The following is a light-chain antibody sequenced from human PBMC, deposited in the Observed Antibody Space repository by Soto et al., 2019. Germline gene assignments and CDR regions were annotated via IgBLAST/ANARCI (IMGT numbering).Light chain of an antibody. J-gene: IGLJ2*01. CDR2: YDR. CDR1: NIGSKS. CDR3: QVWDSSSAHQV. Sequence: SYELTQPPSVSVAPGKTARITCGGNNIGSKSVHWYQQKPGQAPALVIYYDRDRPSGIPERFSGSNSGNTATLTISRVEAGDEADYYCQVWDSSSAHQVFGGGTKVTVL. V-gene: IGLV3-21*04.